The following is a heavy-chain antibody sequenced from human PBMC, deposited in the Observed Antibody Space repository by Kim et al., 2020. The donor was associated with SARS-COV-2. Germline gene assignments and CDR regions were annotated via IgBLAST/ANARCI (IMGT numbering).Heavy chain of an antibody. V-gene: IGHV1-3*01. CDR1: GYTFTSYA. CDR2: INAGNGNT. D-gene: IGHD5-18*01. Sequence: ASVKVSCKASGYTFTSYAMHWVRQAPGQRLEWMGWINAGNGNTKYSQKFQGRVTITRDTSASTAYMELSSLRSEDTAVYYCARLPMDLYYYYYGMDVWGQGTTVTVSS. J-gene: IGHJ6*02. CDR3: ARLPMDLYYYYYGMDV.